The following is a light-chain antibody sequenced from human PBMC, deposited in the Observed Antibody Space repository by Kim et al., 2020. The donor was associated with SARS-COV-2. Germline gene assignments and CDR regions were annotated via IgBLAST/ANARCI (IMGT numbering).Light chain of an antibody. V-gene: IGKV1-5*03. CDR1: QSISSW. CDR2: KAS. J-gene: IGKJ2*01. CDR3: QQYNSYPYT. Sequence: DIQMTQSPSTLSASVGDRVTITCRASQSISSWLAWYQQRPGKAPKLLIYKASSLESGVPSRFSGSGSGTEFTLTISSLQPDDFATYYCQQYNSYPYTFGQGTKLEI.